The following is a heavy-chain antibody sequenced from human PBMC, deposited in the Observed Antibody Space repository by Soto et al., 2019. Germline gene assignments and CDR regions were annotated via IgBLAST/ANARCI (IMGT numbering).Heavy chain of an antibody. V-gene: IGHV3-66*01. J-gene: IGHJ1*01. CDR2: IYSGGST. D-gene: IGHD6-19*01. CDR1: GFTVSSNY. CDR3: ARVFRAGWRFQH. Sequence: PGGSLRLSCAASGFTVSSNYMSWVRQAPGKGLEWVSVIYSGGSTYYADSVKGRFTISRDNSKNTLYLQMNSLRAEDMAVYYCARVFRAGWRFQHWGQGTLVTVSS.